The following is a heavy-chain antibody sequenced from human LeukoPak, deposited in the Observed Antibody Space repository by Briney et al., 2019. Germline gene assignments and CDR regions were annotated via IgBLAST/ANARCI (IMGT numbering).Heavy chain of an antibody. CDR2: IYSGGGT. J-gene: IGHJ4*02. Sequence: GGSLRLSCAASGFTVSSNYMSWVRQPPGKGLEWVSVIYSGGGTSYADSVKGRFTISRDNANNSLYLQMNSLRAEDTAVYYCARDQRFGHFDSWGQGTLVTVSS. V-gene: IGHV3-66*01. D-gene: IGHD3-10*01. CDR1: GFTVSSNY. CDR3: ARDQRFGHFDS.